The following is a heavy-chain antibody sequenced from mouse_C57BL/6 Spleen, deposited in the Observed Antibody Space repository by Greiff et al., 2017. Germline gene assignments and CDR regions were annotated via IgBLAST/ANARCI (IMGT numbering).Heavy chain of an antibody. Sequence: QVQLKQPGAELVKPGASVKLSCKASGYTFTSYWMHWVKQRPGQGLEWIGMIHPNSGSTNYNEKFKSKATLTVDKSSSTAYMQLSSLTSEDSAVYYCARAIYYGSSHYFDYWGQGTTLTVSS. J-gene: IGHJ2*01. CDR2: IHPNSGST. CDR3: ARAIYYGSSHYFDY. D-gene: IGHD1-1*01. V-gene: IGHV1-64*01. CDR1: GYTFTSYW.